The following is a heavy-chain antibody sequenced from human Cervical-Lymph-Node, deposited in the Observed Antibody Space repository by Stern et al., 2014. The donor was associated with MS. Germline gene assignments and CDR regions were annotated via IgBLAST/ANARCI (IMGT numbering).Heavy chain of an antibody. D-gene: IGHD6-19*01. CDR2: ISGSDGST. CDR1: GFTFSSYA. V-gene: IGHV3-23*04. CDR3: AKVYGSGPFDY. J-gene: IGHJ4*02. Sequence: EVHLVESGGTLVQPGGSLRLSCAASGFTFSSYAMSWVRQAPGKGLERVSVISGSDGSTFYADSVKGRFTISRDNSKNTLFLQMNSLRAEDTAVYYCAKVYGSGPFDYWGQGTLVTVSS.